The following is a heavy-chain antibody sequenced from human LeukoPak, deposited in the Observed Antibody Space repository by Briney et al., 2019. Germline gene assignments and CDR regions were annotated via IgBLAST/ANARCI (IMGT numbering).Heavy chain of an antibody. CDR1: GGTFSSYA. CDR3: ARDTNYYGSGSYGDY. V-gene: IGHV1-69*13. Sequence: SVKVSCKASGGTFSSYANSWVRQAPGQGLEWMGGIIPIFGTANYAQKFQGRVTITADESTSTAYMELSSLRSEDTAVYYCARDTNYYGSGSYGDYWGQGTLVTVSS. CDR2: IIPIFGTA. J-gene: IGHJ4*02. D-gene: IGHD3-10*01.